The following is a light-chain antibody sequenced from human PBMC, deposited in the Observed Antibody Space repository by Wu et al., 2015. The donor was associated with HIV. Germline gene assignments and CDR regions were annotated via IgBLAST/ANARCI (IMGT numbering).Light chain of an antibody. J-gene: IGKJ2*01. CDR3: QQRSNWPRFMYT. CDR2: DAS. Sequence: EIVLTQSPGTLSLSPGERATLSCKASQTINSNYLAWYQQKPGQAPRLLIYDASNRATGIPARFSGSGSGTDFTLTISSLEPEDFAVYYCQQRSNWPRFMYTFGQGTKLEIK. V-gene: IGKV3-11*01. CDR1: QTINSNY.